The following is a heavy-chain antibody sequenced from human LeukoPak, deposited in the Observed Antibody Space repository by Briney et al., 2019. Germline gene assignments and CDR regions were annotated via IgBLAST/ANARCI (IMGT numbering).Heavy chain of an antibody. J-gene: IGHJ4*02. D-gene: IGHD6-19*01. Sequence: ASVKVSCKASGYTLTSNYIHWVRQPPVQGLKWMGLVNPSGGSTTYAQMFQGRVTMTRETSTSTVYLELSSLTSEDTVVYYCAKGGVAGTVDYWGQGTQVSVSS. CDR1: GYTLTSNY. CDR3: AKGGVAGTVDY. CDR2: VNPSGGST. V-gene: IGHV1-46*01.